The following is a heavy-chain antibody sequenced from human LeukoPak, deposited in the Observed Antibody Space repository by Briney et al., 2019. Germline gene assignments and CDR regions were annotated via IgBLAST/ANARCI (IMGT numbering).Heavy chain of an antibody. V-gene: IGHV3-64*01. CDR2: ISSNGGST. CDR3: ARGGQSKYDSSGYLNYFDY. Sequence: AGGSLRLSCAASGFTFSSYVMYWVRQAPGKGLEYVSSISSNGGSTYYANSVKGRFTISRGNSKNTLYLQMGSLRAEDMAVYYCARGGQSKYDSSGYLNYFDYWGQGTLVTVSS. D-gene: IGHD3-22*01. CDR1: GFTFSSYV. J-gene: IGHJ4*02.